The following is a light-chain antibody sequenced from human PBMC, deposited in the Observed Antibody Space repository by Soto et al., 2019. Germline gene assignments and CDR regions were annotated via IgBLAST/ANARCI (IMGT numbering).Light chain of an antibody. CDR1: QSVTSNY. Sequence: EIVLTQSPGTLSLSPGERATLSCRASQSVTSNYLAWYQQKPGQAPRILIFAASSRATGIPDKFSGSGSGTDFTLTISRLEPDDFATYFCQQSYSMPYAFGPGTKVEIK. CDR3: QQSYSMPYA. J-gene: IGKJ2*01. CDR2: AAS. V-gene: IGKV3-20*01.